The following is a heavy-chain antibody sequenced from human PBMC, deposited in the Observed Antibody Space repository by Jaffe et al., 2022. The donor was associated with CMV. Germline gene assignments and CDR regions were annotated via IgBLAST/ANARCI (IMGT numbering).Heavy chain of an antibody. V-gene: IGHV1-46*02. CDR1: GYIVNDYY. CDR3: ARDAVLGPGNNWFDP. CDR2: ISPRADYT. J-gene: IGHJ5*02. Sequence: QVQLVQSGAEVKKPGASVKVSCKPSGYIVNDYYIHWLRQAPGQGLEWMGIISPRADYTDYAPNFQGRITMTRDTSPATFYMELRGLRAEDTAVYYCARDAVLGPGNNWFDPWGQGTLVTVSS. D-gene: IGHD3-3*02.